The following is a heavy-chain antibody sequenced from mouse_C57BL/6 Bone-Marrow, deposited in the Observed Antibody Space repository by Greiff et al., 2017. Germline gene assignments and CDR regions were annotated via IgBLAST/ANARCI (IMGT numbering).Heavy chain of an antibody. Sequence: VQLQQSGAELVKPGASVTLSCKASGYTFTEYTIHWVKQRSGQGLEWIGWFYPGSGSITYNEKFKDKATLTADKSSSTVYMELSSLTSEDSAVFFCARHEGPPTAVAYWGQGTLVTVSA. V-gene: IGHV1-62-2*01. CDR3: ARHEGPPTAVAY. CDR2: FYPGSGSI. J-gene: IGHJ3*01. CDR1: GYTFTEYT. D-gene: IGHD4-1*02.